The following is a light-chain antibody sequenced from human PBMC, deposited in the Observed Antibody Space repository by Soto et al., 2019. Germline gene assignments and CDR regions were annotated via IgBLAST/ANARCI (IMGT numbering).Light chain of an antibody. CDR3: QKRSNWPDD. V-gene: IGKV3-11*01. Sequence: IVLKHSPGARSSPPVKRATLSFTPSQNISNSLIWYQQKPGQSPRPLIYDLSSRATFIPARFSGSGSGTGFPLTISSLQPEDVVVYYCQKRSNWPDDFGQGTKVDIK. J-gene: IGKJ1*01. CDR2: DLS. CDR1: QNISNS.